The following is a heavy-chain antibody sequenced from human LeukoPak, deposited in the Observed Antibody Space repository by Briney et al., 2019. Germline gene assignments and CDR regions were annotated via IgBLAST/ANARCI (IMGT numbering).Heavy chain of an antibody. D-gene: IGHD6-13*01. CDR2: IWYDGSNK. J-gene: IGHJ6*02. CDR1: GFTFSSYG. V-gene: IGHV3-33*01. Sequence: QPGRSLRLSCAASGFTFSSYGMHWVRQAPGKGLEWVAVIWYDGSNKYYADSVKGRFTISRDNSKNTLYLQMNSLRAEDTAVYYCARDPGIAAAGSYFYYYGMDVWGPGTTVTVSS. CDR3: ARDPGIAAAGSYFYYYGMDV.